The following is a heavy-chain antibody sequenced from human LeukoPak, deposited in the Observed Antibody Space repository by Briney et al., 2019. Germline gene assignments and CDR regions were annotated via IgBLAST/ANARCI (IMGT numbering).Heavy chain of an antibody. D-gene: IGHD2-21*02. J-gene: IGHJ4*02. Sequence: SETLSLTCAVYGGSFSGYYWSWIRQPPGKGLEWIGEINHRGSTNYNPSLKSGVTISVDTSKKQFSLKLSSVTAADTAVYYCARGLGDRGYWGQGTLVTVSS. CDR3: ARGLGDRGY. V-gene: IGHV4-34*01. CDR2: INHRGST. CDR1: GGSFSGYY.